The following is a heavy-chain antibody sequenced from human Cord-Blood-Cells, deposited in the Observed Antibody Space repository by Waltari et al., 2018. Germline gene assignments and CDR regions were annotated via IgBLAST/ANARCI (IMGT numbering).Heavy chain of an antibody. J-gene: IGHJ4*02. Sequence: QVQLVESGGGVVQPGRSLRLSWAASGFTFSSYVMHWVRQAPGKGLEWVAVISYDGSNKYYADSVKGRFTISRDNSKNTLYLQMNSLRAEDTAVYYCARDPESYGYFDYWGQGTLVTVSS. CDR1: GFTFSSYV. CDR2: ISYDGSNK. CDR3: ARDPESYGYFDY. D-gene: IGHD5-18*01. V-gene: IGHV3-30-3*01.